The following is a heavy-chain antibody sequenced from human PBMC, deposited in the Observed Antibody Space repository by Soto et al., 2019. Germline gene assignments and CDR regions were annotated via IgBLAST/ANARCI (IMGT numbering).Heavy chain of an antibody. CDR1: GGTFSSYA. CDR3: ARRPVPGGYYYGMDV. CDR2: IIPIFGTA. Sequence: ASVKVSCKASGGTFSSYAISWVRQAPGQGLEWMGGIIPIFGTANYAQRFQGRVTITADESTSTAYMELSSLRSEDTAVYYCARRPVPGGYYYGMDVWGQGTTVTVSS. D-gene: IGHD6-6*01. J-gene: IGHJ6*02. V-gene: IGHV1-69*13.